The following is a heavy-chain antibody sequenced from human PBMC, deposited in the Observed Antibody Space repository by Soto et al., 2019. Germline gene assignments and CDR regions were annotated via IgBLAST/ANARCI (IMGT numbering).Heavy chain of an antibody. CDR1: GYTFTSYG. D-gene: IGHD6-13*01. Sequence: ASVKVSCKASGYTFTSYGISWVRQAPGQGLEWMGWISAYNGNTNYAQKLQGRVTMTTDTSTSTAYMELRSLRSDDTAVYYCARDHRGSSRSDYYYYYGMDVWGQGTTVTVSS. CDR2: ISAYNGNT. V-gene: IGHV1-18*01. CDR3: ARDHRGSSRSDYYYYYGMDV. J-gene: IGHJ6*02.